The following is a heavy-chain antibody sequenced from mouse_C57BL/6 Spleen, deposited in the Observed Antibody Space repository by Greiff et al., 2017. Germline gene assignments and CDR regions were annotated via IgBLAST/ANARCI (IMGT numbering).Heavy chain of an antibody. J-gene: IGHJ3*01. CDR1: GYTFTSYW. CDR3: AWGDYDVDWLAY. V-gene: IGHV1-5*01. Sequence: EVQLQQSGTVLVRPGASVKMSCKTSGYTFTSYWMHWVKQRPGQGLEWIGAIYPGNSDTSYNQKFKGKATLTAVTSASTAYMELSSLTNEDSAVYYCAWGDYDVDWLAYWGQGTLVTVSA. CDR2: IYPGNSDT. D-gene: IGHD2-4*01.